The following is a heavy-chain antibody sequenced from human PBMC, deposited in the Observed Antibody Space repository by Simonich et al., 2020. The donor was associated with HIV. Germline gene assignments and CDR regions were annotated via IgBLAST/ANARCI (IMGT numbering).Heavy chain of an antibody. Sequence: QVQLQESGPGLVEPSETLSLTCAVSNYSSTNTYYWAWIRQPPGRGLEWIGSFYHSGSTYYNPSLKRRVTISVDTSKNQFSLKVKSVTAADTAVYYCARRQGNWKVNWYDPWGQGTLVTVSS. J-gene: IGHJ5*02. CDR1: NYSSTNTYY. V-gene: IGHV4-38-2*01. D-gene: IGHD1-1*01. CDR3: ARRQGNWKVNWYDP. CDR2: FYHSGST.